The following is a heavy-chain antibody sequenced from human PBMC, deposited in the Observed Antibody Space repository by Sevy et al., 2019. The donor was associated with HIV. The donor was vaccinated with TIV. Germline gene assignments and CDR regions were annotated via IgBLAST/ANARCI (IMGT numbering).Heavy chain of an antibody. CDR1: GGSFSGYY. Sequence: LSETLSLTCAVYGGSFSGYYWSWIRQPPGKGLEWIGEINHSGSTNYNPSLKSRVTISVDTSKNQLSLKLSSVTAADPAVYYGAGSAGYSSSSPAYWGQGTLVTVSS. V-gene: IGHV4-34*01. CDR3: AGSAGYSSSSPAY. D-gene: IGHD6-6*01. J-gene: IGHJ4*02. CDR2: INHSGST.